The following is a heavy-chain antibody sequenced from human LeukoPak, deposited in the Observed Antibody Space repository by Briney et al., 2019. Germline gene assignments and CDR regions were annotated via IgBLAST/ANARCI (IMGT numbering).Heavy chain of an antibody. CDR1: GGTFSSYA. CDR2: IFPIFGTA. D-gene: IGHD2-21*02. J-gene: IGHJ4*02. CDR3: ASQASDGYCGGDCYLNFDY. Sequence: GASVKVSCKASGGTFSSYAISWVRQAPGQGLEWMGGIFPIFGTANYAQKFQGRVTITADESTSTAYMELSSLRSEDTAVYYCASQASDGYCGGDCYLNFDYWGQGTLVTVSS. V-gene: IGHV1-69*13.